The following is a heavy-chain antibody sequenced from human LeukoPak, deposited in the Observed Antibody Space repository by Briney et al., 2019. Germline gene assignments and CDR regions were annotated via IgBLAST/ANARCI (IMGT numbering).Heavy chain of an antibody. V-gene: IGHV3-15*01. CDR2: IKSKTDGGTT. Sequence: GGSLRLSCAASGFTFSNAWMSWVRQAPGKGLEWVGRIKSKTDGGTTDYAAPVKGRFTISRDDSKNTLYLQMNSLTTEDTAVYYCTTFSMIVVVITAWGQGTLVTVSS. CDR3: TTFSMIVVVITA. J-gene: IGHJ5*02. CDR1: GFTFSNAW. D-gene: IGHD3-22*01.